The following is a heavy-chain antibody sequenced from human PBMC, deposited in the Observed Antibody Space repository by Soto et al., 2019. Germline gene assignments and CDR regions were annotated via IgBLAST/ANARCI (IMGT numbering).Heavy chain of an antibody. V-gene: IGHV4-39*01. CDR1: GFSISSSSYY. D-gene: IGHD3-10*01. CDR2: MYYSGST. J-gene: IGHJ5*02. Sequence: PSETLSLTCTVSGFSISSSSYYWGWIRQPPGKGLEWIGSMYYSGSTYYKPSLKSRVTISVDTSKNQFSLKLSSVTAADTAVYYCARLSLGSGSQRPNWFDPWGQGTLVTVSS. CDR3: ARLSLGSGSQRPNWFDP.